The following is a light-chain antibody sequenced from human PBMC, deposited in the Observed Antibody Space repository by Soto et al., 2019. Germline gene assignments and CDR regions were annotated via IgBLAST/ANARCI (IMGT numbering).Light chain of an antibody. J-gene: IGLJ3*02. V-gene: IGLV2-14*01. CDR1: SSDDGGYNA. CDR2: EVS. CDR3: SSYTSSSTLWV. Sequence: QSALTQPASVSGCPGQSIAISCTGTSSDDGGYNAVSWYQQHPGKAPKLMISEVSNRPSGVSNRFSGSKSGNTASLTISGLQAEDEADYYCSSYTSSSTLWVFGGGTKLTVL.